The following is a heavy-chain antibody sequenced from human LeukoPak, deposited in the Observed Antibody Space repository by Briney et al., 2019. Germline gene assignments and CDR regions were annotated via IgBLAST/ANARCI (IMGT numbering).Heavy chain of an antibody. CDR1: GFTFSSYS. J-gene: IGHJ4*02. D-gene: IGHD3-10*01. V-gene: IGHV3-48*04. CDR2: ISSSSSTI. Sequence: GRSLRLSCAASGFTFSSYSMNWVRQAPGKRLEWVSYISSSSSTIYYADSVKGRFTISRDNAKNSLYLQMNSLRAEDTAVYYCARLTGTESVWFGDYWGQGTLVTVSS. CDR3: ARLTGTESVWFGDY.